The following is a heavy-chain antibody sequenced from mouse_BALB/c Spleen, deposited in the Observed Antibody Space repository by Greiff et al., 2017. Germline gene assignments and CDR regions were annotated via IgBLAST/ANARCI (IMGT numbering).Heavy chain of an antibody. CDR1: GYTFTSYT. CDR2: INPSSGYT. CDR3: AREGYYEYDDY. V-gene: IGHV1-4*02. Sequence: QVQLQQSAAELARPGASVKMSCKASGYTFTSYTMHWVKQRPGQGLEWIGYINPSSGYTEYNKKFKDKTTLTADKSSSTAYMQLSSLTSEDSAVYYCAREGYYEYDDYWGQGTTLTVSS. J-gene: IGHJ2*01. D-gene: IGHD2-4*01.